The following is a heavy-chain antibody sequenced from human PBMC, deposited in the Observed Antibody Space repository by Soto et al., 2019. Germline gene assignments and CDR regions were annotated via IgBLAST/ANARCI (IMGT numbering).Heavy chain of an antibody. D-gene: IGHD2-21*02. J-gene: IGHJ6*02. CDR2: AYYRSRWYY. Sequence: TLSLTCAISGDSVSSNSAAWNWIRQSPSRGLEWLGRAYYRSRWYYDSAVPVRSRITVIPDTSKNQFSLQLNSVTPEDTAVYYCTEQKGDSRTYNGMDVWGQGTTVTVSS. CDR3: TEQKGDSRTYNGMDV. CDR1: GDSVSSNSAA. V-gene: IGHV6-1*01.